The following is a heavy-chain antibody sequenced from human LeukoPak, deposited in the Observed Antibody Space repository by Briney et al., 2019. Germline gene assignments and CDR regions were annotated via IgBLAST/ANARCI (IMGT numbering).Heavy chain of an antibody. CDR2: INPKSGGT. V-gene: IGHV1-2*02. CDR1: GYTFTGYY. D-gene: IGHD3-10*01. CDR3: ARLPSYGSGRGDRVDY. J-gene: IGHJ4*02. Sequence: GASVKVSCKASGYTFTGYYMHWVRQAPGQGLEWMGWINPKSGGTNYAQKFQGRVTMTRDTSISTAYMELSGLRSDDKAVYYCARLPSYGSGRGDRVDYWGQGTLVTVSS.